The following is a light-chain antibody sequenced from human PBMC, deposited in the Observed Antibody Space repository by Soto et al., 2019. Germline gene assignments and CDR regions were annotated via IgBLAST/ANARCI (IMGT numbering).Light chain of an antibody. V-gene: IGKV1-9*01. Sequence: DIQLTQSPSFLYASVGDRVTITCRASQGISSSLAWFQQKPGKAPKLLIYAASTLQSRVPSRFSGSGSGTDFTLTINSLQPADFATYACQQVNTYPHTFGQGTKLEIK. CDR3: QQVNTYPHT. J-gene: IGKJ2*01. CDR2: AAS. CDR1: QGISSS.